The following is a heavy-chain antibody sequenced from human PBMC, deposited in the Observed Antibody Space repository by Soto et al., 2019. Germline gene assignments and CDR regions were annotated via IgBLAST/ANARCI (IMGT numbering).Heavy chain of an antibody. Sequence: EVQLVESGGGLVQPGGSLRLSCEASGFTLSSYWMSWIRQAPGKGLEWVANTRQDGGQSYLVDSVKGRFTISRDNAKNSVYLQMNSLRAEDTAVYDCVRDGSTGWHFDSWGQGTLVTVSS. J-gene: IGHJ4*02. CDR3: VRDGSTGWHFDS. CDR2: TRQDGGQS. CDR1: GFTLSSYW. V-gene: IGHV3-7*01. D-gene: IGHD6-19*01.